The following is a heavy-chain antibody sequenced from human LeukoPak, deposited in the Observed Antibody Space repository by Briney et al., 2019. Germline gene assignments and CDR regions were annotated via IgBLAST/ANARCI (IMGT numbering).Heavy chain of an antibody. Sequence: SETLSLTCTVSGGSNYWSWIRQPPGKGLEWIGYIHYSGSTSYNPSLKSRVTISIDTSKNQFSLKLNSVTAADTAVYYCARDIGPRSASFDYWGQGTLVTVSS. D-gene: IGHD2-15*01. V-gene: IGHV4-59*12. CDR3: ARDIGPRSASFDY. CDR2: IHYSGST. CDR1: GGSNY. J-gene: IGHJ4*02.